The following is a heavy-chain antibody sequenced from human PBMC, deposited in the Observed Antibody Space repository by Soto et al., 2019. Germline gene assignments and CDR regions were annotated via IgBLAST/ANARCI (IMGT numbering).Heavy chain of an antibody. CDR2: ISWDGGST. D-gene: IGHD3-10*01. J-gene: IGHJ6*02. Sequence: EVQLVESGGVVVQPGGSLRLSCAASGFTFDDYTMHWVRQAPGKGLEWVSLISWDGGSTYYADSVKGRFTISRDNSKNSLYLQMNSLRTEDTALYYCAKDLGSAGYYDGMDVWGQGTTVTVSS. CDR3: AKDLGSAGYYDGMDV. V-gene: IGHV3-43*01. CDR1: GFTFDDYT.